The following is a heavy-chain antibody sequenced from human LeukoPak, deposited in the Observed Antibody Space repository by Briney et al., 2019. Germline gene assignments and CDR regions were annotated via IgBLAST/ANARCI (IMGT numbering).Heavy chain of an antibody. D-gene: IGHD1-20*01. Sequence: ASVKVSCKASGYTFTSYYMHWVRQAPGQGLEWMGIINPSGGSTSYAQKFQGRVTMTRDTSTSTVYMELSSLRSEDTAVYYCARDRGYSWNGVWDAFDIWGQGTMVTVSS. CDR2: INPSGGST. CDR1: GYTFTSYY. J-gene: IGHJ3*02. V-gene: IGHV1-46*01. CDR3: ARDRGYSWNGVWDAFDI.